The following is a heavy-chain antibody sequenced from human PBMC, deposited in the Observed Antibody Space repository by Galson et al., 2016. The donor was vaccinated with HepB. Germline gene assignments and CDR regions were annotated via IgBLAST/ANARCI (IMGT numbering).Heavy chain of an antibody. V-gene: IGHV1-46*01. D-gene: IGHD1-26*01. Sequence: SVKVSCKASGYTFTSYYMHWVRQAPGQGLEWMGIINPSGGSTCYAQKFQGRVTMTRDTSTSTVYMELSSLRSEDTAVYYCARSAYSGSYYGRDWFDPWGQGTLVTVSS. CDR1: GYTFTSYY. CDR2: INPSGGST. J-gene: IGHJ5*02. CDR3: ARSAYSGSYYGRDWFDP.